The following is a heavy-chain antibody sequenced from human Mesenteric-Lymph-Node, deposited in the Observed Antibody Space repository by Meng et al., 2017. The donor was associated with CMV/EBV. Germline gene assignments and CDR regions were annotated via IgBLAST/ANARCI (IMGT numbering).Heavy chain of an antibody. CDR3: ASGDGKLWYKD. D-gene: IGHD1-14*01. CDR1: NASISGYY. V-gene: IGHV4-59*12. CDR2: IYYTGGT. J-gene: IGHJ4*02. Sequence: GSLRLSCTVSNASISGYYWSWIRQPPGKGLEWIGYIYYTGGTNYNPSLRSRLTISVDTAKNKSSLKLSSVTASDTAVYYCASGDGKLWYKDWGPGTLVTVSS.